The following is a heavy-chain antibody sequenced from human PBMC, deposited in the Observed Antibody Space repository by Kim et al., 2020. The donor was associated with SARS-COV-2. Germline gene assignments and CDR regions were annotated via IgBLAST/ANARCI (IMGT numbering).Heavy chain of an antibody. CDR1: GGSISSSSYY. CDR2: IYYSGST. Sequence: SETLSLTCTVSGGSISSSSYYWGWIRQPPGKGLEWIGSIYYSGSTYYNPSLKSRVTISVDTSKNQFSLKLSSVTAADTAVYYCARLGSYYAFDIWGQVT. J-gene: IGHJ3*02. D-gene: IGHD1-26*01. CDR3: ARLGSYYAFDI. V-gene: IGHV4-39*01.